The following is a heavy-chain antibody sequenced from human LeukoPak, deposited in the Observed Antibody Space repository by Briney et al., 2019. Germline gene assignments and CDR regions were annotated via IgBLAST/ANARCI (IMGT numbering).Heavy chain of an antibody. D-gene: IGHD3-10*01. J-gene: IGHJ4*02. CDR2: IYWDDDK. CDR3: ARGRFGELYLDY. Sequence: SGPTLVKPTQTLTLTCTFSGFSLSTRGVGVGWIRQPPGKALEWLALIYWDDDKRYSPSLKSRLTITKDTSKTPVVLTMTNMDPVDTATYYCARGRFGELYLDYWGQGTLVTVSS. V-gene: IGHV2-5*02. CDR1: GFSLSTRGVG.